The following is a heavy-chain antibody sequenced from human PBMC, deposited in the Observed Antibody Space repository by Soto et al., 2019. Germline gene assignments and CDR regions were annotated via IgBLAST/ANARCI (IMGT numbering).Heavy chain of an antibody. CDR2: ISSSSSYI. CDR3: ARVPLGYCSGGSCYHYFDY. D-gene: IGHD2-15*01. CDR1: GFTFSSYS. Sequence: GGSLRLSCAASGFTFSSYSMNWVRQAPGKGLEWVSSISSSSSYIYYADSVKGRFTISRDNAKNSLYLQMNSLRAEDTAVYYCARVPLGYCSGGSCYHYFDYWGQGTLVTVSS. V-gene: IGHV3-21*01. J-gene: IGHJ4*02.